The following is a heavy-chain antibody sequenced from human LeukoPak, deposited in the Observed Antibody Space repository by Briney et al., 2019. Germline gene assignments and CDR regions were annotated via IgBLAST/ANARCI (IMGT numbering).Heavy chain of an antibody. CDR2: ISGSGGST. V-gene: IGHV3-23*01. CDR3: AKQYVVVVLGSPLDY. J-gene: IGHJ4*02. D-gene: IGHD2-15*01. Sequence: GGSLRLSCAASGFTFRSYAMSWVRQAPGKGLEWVSGISGSGGSTYYADSVKGRFTISRDNSKNTLYLQMNSLGAEDTAVYYCAKQYVVVVLGSPLDYWGQGTLVTVSS. CDR1: GFTFRSYA.